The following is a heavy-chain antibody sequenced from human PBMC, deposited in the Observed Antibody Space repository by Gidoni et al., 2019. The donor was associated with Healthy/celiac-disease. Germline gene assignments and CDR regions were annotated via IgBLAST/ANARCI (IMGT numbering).Heavy chain of an antibody. CDR2: ISGSGGST. CDR1: GFTFRSSA. V-gene: IGHV3-23*01. CDR3: AKDPTRGYSYVPDY. Sequence: EVQLLESGGGLVQPGGSLRLSWSASGFTFRSSAMSRVRQAPGKGLEGVSAISGSGGSTYYADSVKVRFTISRDNSKNTLYLQMNSLRAEDTAVYYCAKDPTRGYSYVPDYWGQGTLVTVSS. J-gene: IGHJ4*02. D-gene: IGHD5-18*01.